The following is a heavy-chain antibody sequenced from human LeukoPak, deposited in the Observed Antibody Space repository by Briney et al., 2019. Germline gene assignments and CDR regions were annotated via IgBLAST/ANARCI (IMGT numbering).Heavy chain of an antibody. V-gene: IGHV3-23*01. CDR2: ISGSGGST. CDR1: GFTFSSYG. CDR3: AKSPRCSGGRCYHGHYYYMDV. D-gene: IGHD2-15*01. Sequence: PGGSLRLSCAASGFTFSSYGMSWVRQAPGKGLEWVSAISGSGGSTYYADSVKGRFTISRDNSKNTLYLQMNSLRAEDTAVYYCAKSPRCSGGRCYHGHYYYMDVWGKGTTVTISS. J-gene: IGHJ6*03.